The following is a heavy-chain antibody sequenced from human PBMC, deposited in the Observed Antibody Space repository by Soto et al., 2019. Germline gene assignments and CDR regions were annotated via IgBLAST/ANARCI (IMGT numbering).Heavy chain of an antibody. CDR2: VKSKNSGGTT. CDR1: GFSFNIAW. Sequence: GGSLRLSCAASGFSFNIAWMNWVRQAPGEGLEWVGRVKSKNSGGTTEYPAPVKTRFTISRDDSKNMLYLQMNSLKTEDTAVYYCSTGNFGSLGIWGQGTQVTVSS. V-gene: IGHV3-15*07. CDR3: STGNFGSLGI. D-gene: IGHD3-10*01. J-gene: IGHJ4*02.